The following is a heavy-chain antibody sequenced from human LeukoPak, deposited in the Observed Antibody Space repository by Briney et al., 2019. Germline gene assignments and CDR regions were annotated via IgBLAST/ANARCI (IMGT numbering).Heavy chain of an antibody. CDR3: ARVLRYCSGGNCYSGGLGYMDV. J-gene: IGHJ6*03. CDR1: GFTFSDYN. CDR2: ISRSGSTK. Sequence: GGSLRLSCAASGFTFSDYNMRWIRQAPGKGLEWVSSISRSGSTKYYADSVKGRFTISGDNAKNSLFLQMNSLRAEDTAVYYCARVLRYCSGGNCYSGGLGYMDVWGKGTTVTISS. V-gene: IGHV3-11*01. D-gene: IGHD2-15*01.